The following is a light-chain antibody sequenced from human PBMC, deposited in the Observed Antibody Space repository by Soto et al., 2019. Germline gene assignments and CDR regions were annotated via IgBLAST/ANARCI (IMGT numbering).Light chain of an antibody. CDR1: QSVSSSY. CDR2: GAS. J-gene: IGKJ4*02. Sequence: EIVLTQSPGTLSLSPGERATLSCRASQSVSSSYLAWYQQKPGQAPRLLIYGASSSATGIPDRFSASGSGTDFTLTISRLEPEDLAVYYCQQYGSSPLTFGGGTKVEIK. CDR3: QQYGSSPLT. V-gene: IGKV3-20*01.